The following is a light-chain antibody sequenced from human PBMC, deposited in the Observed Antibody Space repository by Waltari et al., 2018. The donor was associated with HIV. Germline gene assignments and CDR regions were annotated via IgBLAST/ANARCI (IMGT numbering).Light chain of an antibody. CDR1: ALPKQY. Sequence: SYELTQPPPVSVSPGQTARITCSGDALPKQYAYWYPEKPAQAPGLVIYKDSERPSGIPERFSGSSSGTTVTLTNSGVQAEDEADYYCQSADSSGTYPWVFGGGTKLTVL. J-gene: IGLJ3*02. V-gene: IGLV3-25*03. CDR2: KDS. CDR3: QSADSSGTYPWV.